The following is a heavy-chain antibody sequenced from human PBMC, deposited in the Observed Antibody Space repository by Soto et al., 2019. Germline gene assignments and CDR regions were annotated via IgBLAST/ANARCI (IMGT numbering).Heavy chain of an antibody. D-gene: IGHD2-21*01. Sequence: HPGGSLRPSCAASGFTFSDFAMAWVRQAPGKGLEWVSSASGSGSGTYYADSVKGRFTISRDNSKNTLFLHMTNLRAGDTALYFCAKGRPGVAAAPDYWGQGTLVTVSS. CDR2: ASGSGSGT. CDR3: AKGRPGVAAAPDY. V-gene: IGHV3-23*01. CDR1: GFTFSDFA. J-gene: IGHJ4*02.